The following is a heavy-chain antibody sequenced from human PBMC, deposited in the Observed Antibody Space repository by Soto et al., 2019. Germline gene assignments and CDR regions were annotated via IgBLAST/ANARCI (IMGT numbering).Heavy chain of an antibody. CDR1: GFTFSRHC. V-gene: IGHV3-23*01. CDR2: INPSGDST. D-gene: IGHD6-13*01. CDR3: AKVDVSTAGSFDY. Sequence: GSLRLSCVASGFTFSRHCLSWVRRSPGKWLEWVSTINPSGDSTFYADSVKGRFTISRDNSKNTVYLQMNSLSVGDTAVYLCAKVDVSTAGSFDYWGQGALVTVSS. J-gene: IGHJ4*02.